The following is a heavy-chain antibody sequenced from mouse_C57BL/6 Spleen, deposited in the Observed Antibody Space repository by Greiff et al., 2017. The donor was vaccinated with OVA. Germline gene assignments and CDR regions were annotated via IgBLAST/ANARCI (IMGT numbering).Heavy chain of an antibody. CDR1: GFTFSSYT. V-gene: IGHV5-9*01. CDR2: ISGGGGNT. D-gene: IGHD2-1*01. Sequence: EVMLVESGGGLVKPGGSLKLSCAASGFTFSSYTMSWVRQTPEKRLEWVATISGGGGNTYYPDSVKGRFTISRDNAKNTLYLQMSSLRSEDTALYYCARLYYGNSYFDYWGQGTTLTVSS. CDR3: ARLYYGNSYFDY. J-gene: IGHJ2*01.